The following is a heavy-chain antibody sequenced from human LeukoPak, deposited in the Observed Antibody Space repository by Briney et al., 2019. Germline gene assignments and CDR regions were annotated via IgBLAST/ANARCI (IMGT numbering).Heavy chain of an antibody. CDR1: GFTFSSYS. D-gene: IGHD3-10*01. V-gene: IGHV3-21*01. Sequence: PGGSLRLSCAPSGFTFSSYSMNWVRQAPGKGLEWVSSISSSSSYIYYADSVKGRFTISRDNAKNSLYLQMNSLRAEDTAVYYCASITWYYGSGSYRGRAYAAFDIWGQGTMVTVSS. CDR3: ASITWYYGSGSYRGRAYAAFDI. CDR2: ISSSSSYI. J-gene: IGHJ3*02.